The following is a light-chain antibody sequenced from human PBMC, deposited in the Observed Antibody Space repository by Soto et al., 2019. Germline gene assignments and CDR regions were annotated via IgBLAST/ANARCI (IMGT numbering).Light chain of an antibody. CDR2: GTS. J-gene: IGKJ1*01. CDR1: QSIASS. Sequence: DIQMTQSPSSLSASVGARVTITCRASQSIASSLNWYQQKPGKAPNLLIYGTSSLQSGVPSRFSGSGSGTDFTLTISSLQPEDFATYYCQQSYSILWTFGQGTKVEIK. V-gene: IGKV1-39*01. CDR3: QQSYSILWT.